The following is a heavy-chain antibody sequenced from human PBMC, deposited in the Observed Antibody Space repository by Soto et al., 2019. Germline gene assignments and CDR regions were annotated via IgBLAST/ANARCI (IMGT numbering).Heavy chain of an antibody. CDR1: GGTFSSYA. D-gene: IGHD6-13*01. CDR2: IIPIFGTA. V-gene: IGHV1-69*01. J-gene: IGHJ6*02. Sequence: QVQLVQSGAEVKKPGSSVKVSCKASGGTFSSYAISWVRQAPGQGREWMGGIIPIFGTANYAQKFQGRVTITADESTSTAYMELSSLRSEDTAVYYCARDSIAAAGDFYYYYGMDVWGQGTTVTVSS. CDR3: ARDSIAAAGDFYYYYGMDV.